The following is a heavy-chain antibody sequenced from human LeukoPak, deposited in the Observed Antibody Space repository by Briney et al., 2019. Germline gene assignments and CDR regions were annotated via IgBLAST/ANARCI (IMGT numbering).Heavy chain of an antibody. Sequence: GGSLRLSCAASGFTFSSYSMNWVRQAPGKGLEWVSSISSSSSYIYYANSVKGRFTISRDNAKNSLYLQMNSLRAEDTAVYYCARDGRLRVAYNWGQGTLVTVSS. CDR3: ARDGRLRVAYN. J-gene: IGHJ4*02. V-gene: IGHV3-21*01. CDR1: GFTFSSYS. D-gene: IGHD5-12*01. CDR2: ISSSSSYI.